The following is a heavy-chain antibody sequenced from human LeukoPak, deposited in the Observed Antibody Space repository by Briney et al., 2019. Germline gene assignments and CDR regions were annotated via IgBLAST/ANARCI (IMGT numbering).Heavy chain of an antibody. Sequence: PGGSLRLSCAASGFTFPRHGINWVRQAPGKGLEWVSGISPSGSFLYYADSVKGRFTISRDNSKNSVSLQMNSLRAEDTALYHCARDIDWGAFDAWGQGSLVTVSP. CDR2: ISPSGSFL. J-gene: IGHJ5*02. D-gene: IGHD3-9*01. V-gene: IGHV3-23*01. CDR3: ARDIDWGAFDA. CDR1: GFTFPRHG.